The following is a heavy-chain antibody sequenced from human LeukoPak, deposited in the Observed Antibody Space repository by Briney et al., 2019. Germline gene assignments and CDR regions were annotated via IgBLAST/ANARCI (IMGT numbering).Heavy chain of an antibody. V-gene: IGHV1-69*13. CDR1: GGTFSSYA. Sequence: ASVTVSFKASGGTFSSYAISWVRQAPAQGLEWMGRSIPIFGTANYAQKFQGRVTITADESTSTAYMDLRSLRSDDTAIYYCTVGWFGQIFYSYFYRMDVWGQGTTVTVSS. CDR2: SIPIFGTA. J-gene: IGHJ6*02. D-gene: IGHD3-10*01. CDR3: TVGWFGQIFYSYFYRMDV.